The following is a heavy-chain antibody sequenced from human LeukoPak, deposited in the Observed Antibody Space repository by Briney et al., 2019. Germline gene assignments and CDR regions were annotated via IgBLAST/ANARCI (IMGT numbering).Heavy chain of an antibody. CDR3: ARGGPWKYQLYYFDY. D-gene: IGHD2-2*01. J-gene: IGHJ4*02. CDR2: INPNSGGT. Sequence: GASVKVSCKASGGTFSSYAISWVRQAPGQGLEWMGWINPNSGGTNYAQKFRGRVTMTRDTSISTAYMELSRLRSDDTAVYYCARGGPWKYQLYYFDYWGQGTLVTVSS. V-gene: IGHV1-2*02. CDR1: GGTFSSYA.